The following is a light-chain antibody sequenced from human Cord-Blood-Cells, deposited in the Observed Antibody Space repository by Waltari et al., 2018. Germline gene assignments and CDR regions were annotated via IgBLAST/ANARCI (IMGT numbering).Light chain of an antibody. J-gene: IGKJ2*04. V-gene: IGKV3-15*01. CDR2: GAS. CDR3: RQYNNWPCS. CDR1: QSVSSK. Sequence: EIVMTQSPATLSVSPGESATLSCRASQSVSSKLAWYQQKPGQAPRLLIYGASTRATGIPARFSGSASETECTLTVGSLQSEDFAVYYCRQYNNWPCSFGQATKLEIK.